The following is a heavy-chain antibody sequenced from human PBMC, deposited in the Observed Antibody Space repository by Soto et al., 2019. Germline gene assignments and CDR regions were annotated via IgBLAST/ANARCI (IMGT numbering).Heavy chain of an antibody. D-gene: IGHD1-26*01. V-gene: IGHV4-59*01. CDR1: GGSISSYY. J-gene: IGHJ6*02. CDR3: AGTPAVGPGGIFYYYGMDV. CDR2: IYYSGST. Sequence: SETLSLTCTVSGGSISSYYWSWIRQPPGKGLEWIGYIYYSGSTNYNPSLKSRVTISVDTSKNQFSLKLSSVTAADTAVYYCAGTPAVGPGGIFYYYGMDVWGQGTTVTVSS.